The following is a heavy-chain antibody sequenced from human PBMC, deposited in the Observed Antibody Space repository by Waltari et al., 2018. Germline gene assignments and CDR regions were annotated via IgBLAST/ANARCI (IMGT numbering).Heavy chain of an antibody. V-gene: IGHV3-30-3*01. CDR3: ARGDYGDYALGY. CDR1: GFTFSSYA. Sequence: QVQLVESGGGVVQPGRSLRLSCAASGFTFSSYAMHWVRQDPGKGLEWVAVISYDGSNKYYADSVKGRFTISRDNSKNTLYLQMNSLRAEDTAVYYCARGDYGDYALGYWGQGTLVTVSS. CDR2: ISYDGSNK. D-gene: IGHD4-17*01. J-gene: IGHJ4*02.